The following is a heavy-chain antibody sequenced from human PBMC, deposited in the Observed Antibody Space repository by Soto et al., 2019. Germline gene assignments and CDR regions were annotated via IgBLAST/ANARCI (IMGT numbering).Heavy chain of an antibody. V-gene: IGHV1-69*04. CDR1: GGTFSSYT. CDR3: ARDPVVPAAMEYFQH. D-gene: IGHD2-2*01. CDR2: IIPILGIA. J-gene: IGHJ1*01. Sequence: SVKVSCKASGGTFSSYTISWVRQAPGQGLEWMGRIIPILGIANYAQKFQGRVTITADKSTSTAYMELSSLRSEDTAVYYCARDPVVPAAMEYFQHWGQGTLVTVSS.